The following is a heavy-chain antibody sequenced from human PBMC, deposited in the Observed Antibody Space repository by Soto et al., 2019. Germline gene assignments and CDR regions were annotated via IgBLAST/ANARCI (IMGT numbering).Heavy chain of an antibody. V-gene: IGHV3-30*18. CDR3: AKDLRLWSKDYYYYGMDV. Sequence: QVQLVESGGGVVQPGRSLRLSCAASGFTFSSYGMHWVRQAPGKGLEWVAVISYDGSKEFYADSVKGRFTISRDNSKNTLYLQMNSLRAEDTAVYYCAKDLRLWSKDYYYYGMDVWGQGTPVTVSS. D-gene: IGHD5-18*01. CDR1: GFTFSSYG. J-gene: IGHJ6*02. CDR2: ISYDGSKE.